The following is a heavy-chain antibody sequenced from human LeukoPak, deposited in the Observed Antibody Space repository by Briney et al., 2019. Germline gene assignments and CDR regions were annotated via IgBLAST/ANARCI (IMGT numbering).Heavy chain of an antibody. D-gene: IGHD2-2*01. CDR2: IYTSRST. Sequence: KPSETLSLTCTVSGGSISSYYWSWIRQPAGKGLEWIGRIYTSRSTNYNPSLKSRVTMSVDTSKNQFSLKLSSETAADTAVYYCAGDYGYAGDWFDPWGQGTLVTVSS. V-gene: IGHV4-4*07. CDR3: AGDYGYAGDWFDP. CDR1: GGSISSYY. J-gene: IGHJ5*02.